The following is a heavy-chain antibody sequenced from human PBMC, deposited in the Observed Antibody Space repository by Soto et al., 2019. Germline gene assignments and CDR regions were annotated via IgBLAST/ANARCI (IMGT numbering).Heavy chain of an antibody. CDR1: GYTFTSYY. V-gene: IGHV1-46*01. D-gene: IGHD6-19*01. CDR2: INPSGGST. CDR3: ARDARIAVAGPGYYFAY. Sequence: ASVKVSCKASGYTFTSYYMHWVRQAPGQGLEWMGIINPSGGSTSYAQKFQGRVTMTRDTSTSTVYMELSSLRSEDTAVYYCARDARIAVAGPGYYFAYWGQGTQVTVS. J-gene: IGHJ4*02.